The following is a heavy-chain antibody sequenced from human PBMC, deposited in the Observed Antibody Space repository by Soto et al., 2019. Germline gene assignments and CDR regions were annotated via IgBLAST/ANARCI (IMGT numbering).Heavy chain of an antibody. CDR3: ARHGYNRSWYIDL. Sequence: EVQVVQSGSEVKKPGESLRISCKGSGYSFTSYLISWVRQMPGKGLERMGTIDPGDYYTNYNPSFQGHVTISADKSISTAYLQWSSLKASDTVMYYCARHGYNRSWYIDLWGRGTLVTVSS. J-gene: IGHJ2*01. CDR1: GYSFTSYL. CDR2: IDPGDYYT. D-gene: IGHD1-20*01. V-gene: IGHV5-10-1*01.